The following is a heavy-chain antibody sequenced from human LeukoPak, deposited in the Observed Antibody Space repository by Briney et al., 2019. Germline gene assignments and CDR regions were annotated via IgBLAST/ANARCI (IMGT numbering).Heavy chain of an antibody. CDR2: VGSSGDST. D-gene: IGHD2-2*02. CDR3: ANLFDIVVVPAAIGYYYMDV. Sequence: GGSLRLSCAASGFTFSNYAMSWVRQAPGKGLEWVSAVGSSGDSTYYADSVKGRFTISRDNSKNTLYLQMNSLRAEDTAVYYCANLFDIVVVPAAIGYYYMDVWGKGTTVTVSS. V-gene: IGHV3-23*01. J-gene: IGHJ6*03. CDR1: GFTFSNYA.